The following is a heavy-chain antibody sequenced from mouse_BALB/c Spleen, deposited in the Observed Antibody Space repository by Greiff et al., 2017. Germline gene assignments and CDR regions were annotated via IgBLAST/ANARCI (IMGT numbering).Heavy chain of an antibody. J-gene: IGHJ2*01. V-gene: IGHV5-17*02. CDR2: ISSGSSTI. Sequence: EVQGVESGGGLVQPGGSRKLSCAASGFTFSSFGMHWVRQAPEKGLEWVAYISSGSSTIYYADTVKGRFTISRDNPKNTLFLQMTSLRSEDTAMYYCARGGLGLYYFDYWGQGTTLTVSS. CDR3: ARGGLGLYYFDY. CDR1: GFTFSSFG.